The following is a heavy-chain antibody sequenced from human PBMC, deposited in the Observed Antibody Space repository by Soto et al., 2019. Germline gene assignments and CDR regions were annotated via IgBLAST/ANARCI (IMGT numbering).Heavy chain of an antibody. CDR2: IYYSGST. J-gene: IGHJ6*02. Sequence: EPLSLTCTVSGGSISSYYWSWIRQPPGKGLEWIGYIYYSGSTNYNPSLKSRVTISVDTSKNQFSLKLSSVTAADTAVYYCASGSYWGSYYYYGMDVWGQGTTVTVSS. CDR3: ASGSYWGSYYYYGMDV. V-gene: IGHV4-59*01. CDR1: GGSISSYY. D-gene: IGHD1-26*01.